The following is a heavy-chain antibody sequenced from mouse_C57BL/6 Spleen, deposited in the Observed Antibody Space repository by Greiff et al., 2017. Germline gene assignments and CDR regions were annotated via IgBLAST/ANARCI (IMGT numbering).Heavy chain of an antibody. V-gene: IGHV1-55*01. CDR3: ARKVDSIFGDYFDY. CDR2: IYPGSGST. CDR1: GYTFTSYW. Sequence: QVQLQQPGAELVKPGASVKMSCKASGYTFTSYWITWVKQRPGQGLEWIGDIYPGSGSTNYNEKFKSKATLTVDTSSSTAYMQLSSLTSEDSAVYYCARKVDSIFGDYFDYWGQGTTLTVSS. D-gene: IGHD1-1*01. J-gene: IGHJ2*01.